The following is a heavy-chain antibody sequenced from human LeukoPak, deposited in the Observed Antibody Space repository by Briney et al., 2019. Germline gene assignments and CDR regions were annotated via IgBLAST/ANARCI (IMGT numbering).Heavy chain of an antibody. V-gene: IGHV3-66*01. CDR3: ARATIAAAGLILSNWFDP. CDR1: GFTVSSNY. Sequence: PGGSLRLSCAASGFTVSSNYMSWVRQAPGKGLEWVSVIYSGGSTYYADSVKGRFTISRDNSKNTLYLQMNSLRAEDTAVYYCARATIAAAGLILSNWFDPWGQGTLVTVSS. CDR2: IYSGGST. D-gene: IGHD6-13*01. J-gene: IGHJ5*02.